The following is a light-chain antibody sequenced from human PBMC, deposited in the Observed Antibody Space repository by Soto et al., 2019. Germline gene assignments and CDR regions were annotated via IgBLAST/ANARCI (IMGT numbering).Light chain of an antibody. V-gene: IGLV2-14*02. CDR2: EVS. Sequence: QSALTQPASVSGSPGQSITISCTGTSSDVVNDLLVSWYQQQPGKAPKLMIYEVSNQPSGISNRFSGSKSGNTASLTISGLQAEDGADYYCSSYIINSTLVIFGGGTKLTVL. CDR1: SSDVVNDLL. CDR3: SSYIINSTLVI. J-gene: IGLJ2*01.